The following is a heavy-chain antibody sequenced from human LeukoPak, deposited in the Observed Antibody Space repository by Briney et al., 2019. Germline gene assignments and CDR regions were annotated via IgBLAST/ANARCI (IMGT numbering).Heavy chain of an antibody. CDR1: GFTFSSYS. V-gene: IGHV3-21*01. D-gene: IGHD4-17*01. J-gene: IGHJ4*02. CDR3: ARATVTQDADY. CDR2: ISSSSSYI. Sequence: GGSLRLSCAASGFTFSSYSMNWVRQAPGKGLEWVSSISSSSSYIYYADSVKGRFTISRDNAKDSLYLQMDSLRAEDTAVYYCARATVTQDADYWGQGTLVTVSS.